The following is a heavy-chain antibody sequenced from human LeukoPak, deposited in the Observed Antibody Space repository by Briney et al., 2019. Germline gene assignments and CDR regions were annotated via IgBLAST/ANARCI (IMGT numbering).Heavy chain of an antibody. CDR2: IWYDGSKK. V-gene: IGHV3-33*01. D-gene: IGHD3-10*01. J-gene: IGHJ4*02. CDR3: ARDMGGSGSQPDY. Sequence: GGSLRLSCAASGFTFSNYGMHWVRQAPGKGLEWVAIIWYDGSKKYYVDSVKGRFTISRDNSKNTVYLQMNSLRAEDTAVYYCARDMGGSGSQPDYWGQGTLVTVSS. CDR1: GFTFSNYG.